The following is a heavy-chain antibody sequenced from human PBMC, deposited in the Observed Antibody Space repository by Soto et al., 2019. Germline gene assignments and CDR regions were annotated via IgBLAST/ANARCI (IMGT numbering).Heavy chain of an antibody. Sequence: PSETLSLTCTVSGDSITNAAYYWGWIRQPPGKGLEGIGIIYYSGNTYYSPSLKSRVTMSVDTSKNQFSLKLSSVSAADTSMYYCARVYGSESYYFDYWGQGTLVTVSS. V-gene: IGHV4-39*01. J-gene: IGHJ4*02. CDR2: IYYSGNT. CDR3: ARVYGSESYYFDY. CDR1: GDSITNAAYY. D-gene: IGHD3-10*01.